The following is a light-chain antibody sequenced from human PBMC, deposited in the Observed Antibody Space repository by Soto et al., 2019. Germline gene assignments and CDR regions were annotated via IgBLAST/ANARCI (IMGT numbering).Light chain of an antibody. Sequence: DIQMTQSPSTLSASVGDRVTITCRASQSISSWLAWYQQKPGKAPKLLIYDASSLESGVPSRFSGSGSGTAFTLTISSLQPDDFATYYCQQYNSYLFTFGPGTKVDIK. CDR2: DAS. J-gene: IGKJ3*01. CDR1: QSISSW. V-gene: IGKV1-5*01. CDR3: QQYNSYLFT.